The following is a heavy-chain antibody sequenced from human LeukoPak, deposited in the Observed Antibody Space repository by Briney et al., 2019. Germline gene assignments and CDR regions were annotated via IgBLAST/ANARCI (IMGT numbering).Heavy chain of an antibody. V-gene: IGHV4-59*08. CDR1: GDSISSYY. CDR3: ARHRAAAGIFDR. Sequence: SETLSLTCTVSGDSISSYYWSWIRQPPGKGLEWIGYIHYSGSTNYNPSLKSRVTISVDTSKNQFSLNLSSVTAADTPVYYCARHRAAAGIFDRGGQGTLVTVSS. J-gene: IGHJ4*02. CDR2: IHYSGST. D-gene: IGHD6-13*01.